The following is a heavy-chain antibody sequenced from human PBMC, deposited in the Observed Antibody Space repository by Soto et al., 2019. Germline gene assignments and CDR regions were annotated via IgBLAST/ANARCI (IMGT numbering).Heavy chain of an antibody. J-gene: IGHJ6*02. V-gene: IGHV3-33*01. CDR2: IWYDGSNK. CDR3: ARGINGRYYYYGMDV. D-gene: IGHD3-10*01. Sequence: GGSLRLSCAASGFTFSSYGMHWVRQAPGKGLEWVAVIWYDGSNKYYADSVKGRFTISRDNSKNTLYLQMNSLRAEDTAVYYCARGINGRYYYYGMDVWGQGTTVTVSS. CDR1: GFTFSSYG.